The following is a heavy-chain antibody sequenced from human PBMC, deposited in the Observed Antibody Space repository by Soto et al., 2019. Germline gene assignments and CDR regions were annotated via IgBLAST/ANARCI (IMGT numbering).Heavy chain of an antibody. D-gene: IGHD2-21*01. Sequence: GGSLRLSCAASGFIFSSHAMSWVRQAPGKGLEWVSGISGSGGRTFYADSVKGRLSISRDNSQNTLYLQMNSLRAEDTAVYYCAKAACGSECYYRLDVWGKGNTVTVSS. CDR1: GFIFSSHA. CDR3: AKAACGSECYYRLDV. J-gene: IGHJ6*04. V-gene: IGHV3-23*01. CDR2: ISGSGGRT.